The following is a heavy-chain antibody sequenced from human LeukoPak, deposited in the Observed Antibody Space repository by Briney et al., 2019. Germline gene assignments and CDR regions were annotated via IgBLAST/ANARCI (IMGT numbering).Heavy chain of an antibody. CDR1: GYTFTGYY. V-gene: IGHV1-2*02. J-gene: IGHJ5*02. Sequence: ASVKVSCKASGYTFTGYYMHWVRQAPGQGLEWMGWINPNSGGTNSAQKFQGRVTMTRDTSISTAYMELSRLRSDDTAVYYCARGQRVYEAINWFDPWGQGTLVTVSS. D-gene: IGHD6-13*01. CDR2: INPNSGGT. CDR3: ARGQRVYEAINWFDP.